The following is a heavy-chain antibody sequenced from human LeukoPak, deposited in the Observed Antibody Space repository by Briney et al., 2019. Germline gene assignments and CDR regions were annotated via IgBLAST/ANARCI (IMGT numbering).Heavy chain of an antibody. CDR1: GGSINGYY. Sequence: SETLSLTCTVSGGSINGYYWSWIWQPAGKGLEWIGRISATGITHYNPSLESRVTMSVDMSRNQFSLKLSSVAAADTAVFYCARHLGPWGPGTLVTVSS. CDR3: ARHLGP. CDR2: ISATGIT. V-gene: IGHV4-4*07. D-gene: IGHD1-26*01. J-gene: IGHJ4*02.